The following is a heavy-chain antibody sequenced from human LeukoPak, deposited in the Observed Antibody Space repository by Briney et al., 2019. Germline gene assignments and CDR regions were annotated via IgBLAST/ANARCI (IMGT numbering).Heavy chain of an antibody. CDR3: ARGETTAAKGSWFDP. D-gene: IGHD2-2*01. Sequence: PGGSLRLSCAASGFTFDDYGMSWVRQVPGKGLEWVSGISWNSGRIDYADSVKGRFTMSRDNSKNTLYLQMNSLRSEDTAVYYCARGETTAAKGSWFDPWGQGTLVTVSS. V-gene: IGHV3-20*04. CDR1: GFTFDDYG. CDR2: ISWNSGRI. J-gene: IGHJ5*02.